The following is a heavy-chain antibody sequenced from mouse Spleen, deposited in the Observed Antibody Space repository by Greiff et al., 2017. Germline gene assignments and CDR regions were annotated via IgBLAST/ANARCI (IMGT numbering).Heavy chain of an antibody. Sequence: EVKLLESGPGLVKPSQSLSLTCTVTGYSITSDYAWNWIRQFPGNKLEWMGYISYSGSTSYNPSLKSRISITRDTSKNQFFLQLNSVTTEDTATYYCARRDDYSFAYWGQGTLVTVSA. CDR1: GYSITSDYA. CDR3: ARRDDYSFAY. V-gene: IGHV3-2*02. D-gene: IGHD2-4*01. J-gene: IGHJ3*01. CDR2: ISYSGST.